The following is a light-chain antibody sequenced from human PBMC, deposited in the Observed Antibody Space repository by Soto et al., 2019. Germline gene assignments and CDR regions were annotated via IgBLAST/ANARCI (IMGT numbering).Light chain of an antibody. Sequence: EIVMTQSPATLSLSPGGRATLSCMASQSISDPLAWYQQKPGQAPRLLIHGASTRAPGFPARFSGSGSGTDFPLTISSLQSEDFAVYYCQQYDNWPWTFGQGTKVDIK. CDR1: QSISDP. J-gene: IGKJ1*01. CDR3: QQYDNWPWT. CDR2: GAS. V-gene: IGKV3-15*01.